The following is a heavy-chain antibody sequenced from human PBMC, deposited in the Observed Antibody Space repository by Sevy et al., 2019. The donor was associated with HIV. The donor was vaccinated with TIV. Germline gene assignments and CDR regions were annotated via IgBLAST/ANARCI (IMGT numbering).Heavy chain of an antibody. Sequence: GGSLRLSCAASGFTFNIYAMSWVRQAPGKGLEWLSAISGGVDGTYYADSEKGGVTISGENSRNNLYRQMNSLIAEDTAVNYCATRPYYYYNSDGHLVSSTDEADYWGQGTLVTVSS. CDR2: ISGGVDGT. J-gene: IGHJ4*02. CDR1: GFTFNIYA. V-gene: IGHV3-23*01. CDR3: ATRPYYYYNSDGHLVSSTDEADY. D-gene: IGHD3-22*01.